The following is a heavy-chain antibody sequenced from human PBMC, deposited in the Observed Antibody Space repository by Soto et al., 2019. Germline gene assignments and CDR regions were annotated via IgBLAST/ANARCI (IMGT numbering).Heavy chain of an antibody. CDR1: GGSFSGYY. CDR3: ARGIIVVVPAAIFYWFDP. V-gene: IGHV4-34*01. Sequence: QVQLQQWGAGLLKPSETLSLTCAVYGGSFSGYYWSWSRQPPGKGLEWIGEINHSGSTNYNPSLKSRVTISVDTSKNQVSLKLSSVTAADTAVYYCARGIIVVVPAAIFYWFDPWGQGTLVTVSS. D-gene: IGHD2-2*02. J-gene: IGHJ5*02. CDR2: INHSGST.